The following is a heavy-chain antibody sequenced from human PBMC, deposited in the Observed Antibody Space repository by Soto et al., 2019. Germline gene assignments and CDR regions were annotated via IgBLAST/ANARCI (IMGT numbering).Heavy chain of an antibody. CDR2: ISGSGVST. CDR3: ARDGYCSGGRCYSVPVLDY. V-gene: IGHV3-23*01. Sequence: PGGSLRLSCAASGFTFSSYAMSWVRQAPGKGLEWVSAISGSGVSTYYADSVKGRFTISRDNSKNTLYLQMNSLRAEDTAVYYCARDGYCSGGRCYSVPVLDYWGQGTLVTVSS. J-gene: IGHJ4*02. D-gene: IGHD2-15*01. CDR1: GFTFSSYA.